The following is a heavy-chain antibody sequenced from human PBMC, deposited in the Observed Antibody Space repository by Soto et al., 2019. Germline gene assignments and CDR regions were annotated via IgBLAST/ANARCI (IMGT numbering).Heavy chain of an antibody. J-gene: IGHJ4*02. CDR1: GYTFTSYD. Sequence: ASVKVSCKASGYTFTSYDINWVRQATGQGLEWMGWMNPNSGNTGYAQKFQGRVTMTRNTSISTAYMELSSLRSEDTAVYYCARVDSSNTILGVLLAFWGQGTLVTVSS. CDR3: ARVDSSNTILGVLLAF. D-gene: IGHD3-3*01. V-gene: IGHV1-8*01. CDR2: MNPNSGNT.